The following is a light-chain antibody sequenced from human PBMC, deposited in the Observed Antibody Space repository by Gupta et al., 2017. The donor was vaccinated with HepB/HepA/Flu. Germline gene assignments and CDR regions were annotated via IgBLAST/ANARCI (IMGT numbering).Light chain of an antibody. CDR2: KAS. J-gene: IGKJ3*01. CDR3: QQYNSYPPT. Sequence: DMQMTKPPSPLPASVGDRVTFTCRASQSISSWFASYQQKPGNAPKLLIYKASSSESGVPSRFSGRGSGTEFTLTISSLQPDDFATYYCQQYNSYPPTFGAGTKVEIK. CDR1: QSISSW. V-gene: IGKV1-5*03.